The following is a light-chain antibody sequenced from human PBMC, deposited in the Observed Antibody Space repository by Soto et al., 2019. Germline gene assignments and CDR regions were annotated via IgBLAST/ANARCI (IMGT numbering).Light chain of an antibody. CDR1: SSDIGGYNS. J-gene: IGLJ3*02. Sequence: QSALTQPPSASGSPGQSVTISCTGTSSDIGGYNSVSWYQQHPGKAPRLMIYEVNERPSGVPDRFSGSKSGYTASLTVSGLQTEDEAFYYCSSSAGIYHYLVFGGGTQLT. V-gene: IGLV2-8*01. CDR3: SSSAGIYHYLV. CDR2: EVN.